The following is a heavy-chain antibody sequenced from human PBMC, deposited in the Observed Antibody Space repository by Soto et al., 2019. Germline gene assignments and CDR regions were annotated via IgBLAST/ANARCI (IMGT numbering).Heavy chain of an antibody. J-gene: IGHJ5*02. Sequence: GGSLRLSCAASGFTFDDYVMSWVRQAPGKGLEWVSGINWNGGSTGYADSVRGRFTISRDNAKNSLYLQMNSLRAEDTALYYCARVSGRYSSGKNSFDPWGQGTLVTVSS. CDR3: ARVSGRYSSGKNSFDP. D-gene: IGHD6-19*01. V-gene: IGHV3-20*04. CDR2: INWNGGST. CDR1: GFTFDDYV.